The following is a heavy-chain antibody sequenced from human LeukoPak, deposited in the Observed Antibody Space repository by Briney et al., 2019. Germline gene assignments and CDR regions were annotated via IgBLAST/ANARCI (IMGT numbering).Heavy chain of an antibody. CDR3: ARLHEIAPSLAYCGGDCSNEGYYFDY. Sequence: PGGSLRLSCTASGFTFTTYSMDWVRQAPGKGLEWVSSIDNSGTYIYYADSVKGRFTISRDNAKKSIYLQMNSLRVEDTAVYYCARLHEIAPSLAYCGGDCSNEGYYFDYWGQGTLVTVSS. CDR2: IDNSGTYI. V-gene: IGHV3-21*04. J-gene: IGHJ4*02. D-gene: IGHD2-21*02. CDR1: GFTFTTYS.